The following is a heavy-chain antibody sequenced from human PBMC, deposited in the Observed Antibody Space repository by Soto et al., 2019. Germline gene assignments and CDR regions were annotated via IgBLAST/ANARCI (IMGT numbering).Heavy chain of an antibody. V-gene: IGHV5-51*01. D-gene: IGHD1-26*01. J-gene: IGHJ6*02. Sequence: PGGSLRLSCAASGFIFSSYDVHWVRQAPGKGLEWVSVITTTGDSDTRYSPSFQGQVTISADKSISTAYLQWSSLKASDTAMYYWGGGATSYGMDVGGQGTTVTVS. CDR3: GGGATSYGMDV. CDR1: GFIFSSYD. CDR2: TTTGDSDT.